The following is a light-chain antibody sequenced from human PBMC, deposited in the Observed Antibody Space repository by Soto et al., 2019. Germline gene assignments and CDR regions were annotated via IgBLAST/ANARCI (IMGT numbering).Light chain of an antibody. Sequence: EIVLTQSPGTLSLSPGERATLSCRASQSVSSNYLAWYQQKPGQAPRLLIYGASSRATGIPDRFSVSGSGTDFTLAISRLEPEDLAVYYCQHYGTSPWTFGLGTTVEI. CDR1: QSVSSNY. V-gene: IGKV3-20*01. CDR2: GAS. J-gene: IGKJ1*01. CDR3: QHYGTSPWT.